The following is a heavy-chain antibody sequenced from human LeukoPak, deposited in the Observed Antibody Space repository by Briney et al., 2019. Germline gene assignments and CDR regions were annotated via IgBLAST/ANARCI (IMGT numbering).Heavy chain of an antibody. D-gene: IGHD1-26*01. V-gene: IGHV7-4-1*02. Sequence: GASVKVSCKASGYTFTSYAMNWVRQAPGQGLEWMGWINTNTGNPTYAQGFTGRFVFSLDASVSTAYLQISSLKAEDTAVYYCARVKVQRSYGLEYFDYWGQGTLVTVSS. J-gene: IGHJ4*02. CDR2: INTNTGNP. CDR1: GYTFTSYA. CDR3: ARVKVQRSYGLEYFDY.